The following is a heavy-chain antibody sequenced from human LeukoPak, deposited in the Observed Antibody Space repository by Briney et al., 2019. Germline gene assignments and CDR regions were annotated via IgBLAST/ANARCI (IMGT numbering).Heavy chain of an antibody. CDR3: ARDSGIPYSSSWLNAFDI. Sequence: GGSLRHSCAASGFTFITYAMSWVRQAPGKGLEWVSAISGTGGSTYYADSVRGRFTISRDNSKNTLYLQMNSLRAEDTAVYYCARDSGIPYSSSWLNAFDIWGQGTMVTVSS. CDR2: ISGTGGST. D-gene: IGHD6-13*01. CDR1: GFTFITYA. V-gene: IGHV3-23*01. J-gene: IGHJ3*02.